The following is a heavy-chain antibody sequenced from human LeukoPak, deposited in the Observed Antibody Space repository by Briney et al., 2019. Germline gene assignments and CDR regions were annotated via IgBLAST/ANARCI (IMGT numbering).Heavy chain of an antibody. J-gene: IGHJ4*02. Sequence: GGSLRLSCEASGLAFSSYWASWVRQAQGKGLEWVANINQDGNSQNYVDSVRGRFTISKDNAKNSVYLQMNSLRAEDTAVYYCARSLWPEDYWGQGILVTVSS. D-gene: IGHD2-21*01. CDR1: GLAFSSYW. CDR3: ARSLWPEDY. CDR2: INQDGNSQ. V-gene: IGHV3-7*01.